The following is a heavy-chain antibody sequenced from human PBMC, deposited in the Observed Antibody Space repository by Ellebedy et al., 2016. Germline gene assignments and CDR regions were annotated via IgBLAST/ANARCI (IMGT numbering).Heavy chain of an antibody. CDR2: VFHTGTS. CDR1: GGSVSSYY. D-gene: IGHD1-1*01. V-gene: IGHV4-59*02. CDR3: AKWNGDWYAFDV. J-gene: IGHJ3*01. Sequence: SETLSLTCKAFGGSVSSYYWNWIRRPPGKGLEWIGYVFHTGTSNYNPSLRSRVSMSVDTSKRQFSLRLTSVTAADTAVYYCAKWNGDWYAFDVWGQGTMVTVSS.